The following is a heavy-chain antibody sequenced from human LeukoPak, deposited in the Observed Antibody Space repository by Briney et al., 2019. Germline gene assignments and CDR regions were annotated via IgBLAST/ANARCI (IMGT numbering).Heavy chain of an antibody. V-gene: IGHV3-23*01. CDR2: ISRSGGTT. CDR3: ARLEVGTYAFDI. D-gene: IGHD4-23*01. Sequence: GGSLRLSCAASGYSFSTYAMSWVRQAPGKGLESVSIISRSGGTTYYADSVKGRFTISRDNAENSLYLQMNSLRAEDTAVYYCARLEVGTYAFDIWGQGTMVTVSS. CDR1: GYSFSTYA. J-gene: IGHJ3*02.